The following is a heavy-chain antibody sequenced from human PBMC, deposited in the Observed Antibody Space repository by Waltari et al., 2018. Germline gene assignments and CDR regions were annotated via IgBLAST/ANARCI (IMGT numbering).Heavy chain of an antibody. CDR2: IYHSGST. CDR3: VRGSNYYDSSGSFDY. D-gene: IGHD3-22*01. V-gene: IGHV4-38-2*01. Sequence: QVQLQESGPGLVKPSETLSLTCAVSGYSISSGYYWGWIRQPPGKGLEWIGSIYHSGSTYYNPSLKSRVTISVDTSKNQFSLKLSSVTAADTAVYYCVRGSNYYDSSGSFDYWGQGTLVTVSS. CDR1: GYSISSGYY. J-gene: IGHJ4*02.